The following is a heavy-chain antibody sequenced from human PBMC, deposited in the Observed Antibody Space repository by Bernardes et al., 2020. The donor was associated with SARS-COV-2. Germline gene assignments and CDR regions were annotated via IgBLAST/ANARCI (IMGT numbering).Heavy chain of an antibody. CDR1: GDSIRSSNYF. J-gene: IGHJ2*01. V-gene: IGHV4-39*01. CDR2: IYHSGST. CDR3: ARPGWRVAARPDWYFDL. D-gene: IGHD6-6*01. Sequence: SETLSLTCIVSGDSIRSSNYFWGWIRQPPGKGLEWIGSIYHSGSTYYNPSLKSRVTISVDTSKNQFSLNMNSVTAADTAVYYCARPGWRVAARPDWYFDLWGRGTLVTVSS.